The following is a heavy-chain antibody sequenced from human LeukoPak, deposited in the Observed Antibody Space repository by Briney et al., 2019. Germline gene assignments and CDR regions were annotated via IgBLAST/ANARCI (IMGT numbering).Heavy chain of an antibody. D-gene: IGHD2-2*01. CDR2: IGSSSSYI. CDR3: ARERAIVVVPAAPHYYYMDV. CDR1: GFTFSTYS. Sequence: GGSLRLSCAASGFTFSTYSMNWVRQAPGKGLEWVSSIGSSSSYIYYADSVKGRFTISRDNAKNSLYLQMNSLRAEDTAVYYCARERAIVVVPAAPHYYYMDVWGKGTTVTISS. J-gene: IGHJ6*03. V-gene: IGHV3-21*01.